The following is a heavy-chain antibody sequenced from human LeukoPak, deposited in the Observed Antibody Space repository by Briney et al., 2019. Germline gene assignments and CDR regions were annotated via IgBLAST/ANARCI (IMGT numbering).Heavy chain of an antibody. CDR1: GGSFSGYY. V-gene: IGHV4-34*01. CDR2: INHSGST. Sequence: SETLSLTCAVYGGSFSGYYWSGIPQPPGKGLEWIGEINHSGSTNYNPSLKSRVTISVDTSKNQFSLKLSSVTAADTAVYYCARLAVVVPAAILHYYYYYMDVWGKGTTVTVSS. D-gene: IGHD2-2*02. CDR3: ARLAVVVPAAILHYYYYYMDV. J-gene: IGHJ6*03.